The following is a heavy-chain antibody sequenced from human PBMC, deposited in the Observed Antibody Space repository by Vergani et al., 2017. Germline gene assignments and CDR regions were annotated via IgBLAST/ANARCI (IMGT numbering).Heavy chain of an antibody. V-gene: IGHV3-48*04. CDR1: GFTFSSYS. D-gene: IGHD1-26*01. J-gene: IGHJ4*02. CDR2: ISSSSSTI. Sequence: EVQLVESGGGLVQPGGSLRLSCAASGFTFSSYSMNWVRQAPGKGLEWVSYISSSSSTIYYADSVKGRFTISRDNAKNSLYLQMNSLRAEDTGVYYCARDGSYNHAAFDYWGQGTLVTVSS. CDR3: ARDGSYNHAAFDY.